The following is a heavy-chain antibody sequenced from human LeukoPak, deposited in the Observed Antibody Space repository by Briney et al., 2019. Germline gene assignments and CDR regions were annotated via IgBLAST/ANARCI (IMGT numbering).Heavy chain of an antibody. J-gene: IGHJ6*02. CDR1: GFTVSRNY. Sequence: GGSLRLSCAASGFTVSRNYMRWVRQAPGEGLEWVSLLYSRGCTFYTDSVKGRFTISRDRSKKTLYLQMNRLGAEDTDVYYCAGGDKGYYDGMDVWGRGTTVTVSS. CDR2: LYSRGCT. D-gene: IGHD2-21*01. V-gene: IGHV3-66*01. CDR3: AGGDKGYYDGMDV.